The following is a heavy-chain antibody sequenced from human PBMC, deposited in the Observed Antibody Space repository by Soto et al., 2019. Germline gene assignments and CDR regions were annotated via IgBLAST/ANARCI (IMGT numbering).Heavy chain of an antibody. D-gene: IGHD3-10*01. CDR1: AFTIGSYG. V-gene: IGHV3-33*01. CDR3: VRGPYYGLYYFDS. Sequence: QVLLVESGGGVVQPGTSLRLSCAASAFTIGSYGMHWVRQAPGKGLEWVAGLWYDGDDKYYGDSVKGRLTISRDNSRNTLYLQMNSLRAEDTAVYYCVRGPYYGLYYFDSWGQGTLVTVSS. CDR2: LWYDGDDK. J-gene: IGHJ4*02.